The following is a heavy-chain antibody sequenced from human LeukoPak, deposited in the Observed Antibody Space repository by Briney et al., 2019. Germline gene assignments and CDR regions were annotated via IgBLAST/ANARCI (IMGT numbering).Heavy chain of an antibody. CDR3: AKDPGYCSSTSCYAHFDY. CDR1: GGSISSSY. D-gene: IGHD2-2*01. Sequence: ETLSLTCTVSGGSISSSYWSWVRQAPGKGLEWVSAISGSGGSTYYADSVKGRFTISRDNSKNTLYLQMNSLRAEDTAVYYCAKDPGYCSSTSCYAHFDYWGQGTLVTVSS. CDR2: ISGSGGST. J-gene: IGHJ4*02. V-gene: IGHV3-23*01.